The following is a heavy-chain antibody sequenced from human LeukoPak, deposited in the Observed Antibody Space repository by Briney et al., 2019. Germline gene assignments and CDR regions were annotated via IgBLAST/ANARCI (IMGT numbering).Heavy chain of an antibody. CDR2: IYYSGTT. J-gene: IGHJ4*02. V-gene: IGHV4-39*07. Sequence: SETMSLTCTVSGGSISSGSYYWGWIRQPPGMGLEWIGSIYYSGTTYYNPSLKSRVTISVDTSKTQFSPKLSSVTAADTAVYYCARDYYYDSTGYLFDYWGQGTLVTVSS. D-gene: IGHD3-22*01. CDR3: ARDYYYDSTGYLFDY. CDR1: GGSISSGSYY.